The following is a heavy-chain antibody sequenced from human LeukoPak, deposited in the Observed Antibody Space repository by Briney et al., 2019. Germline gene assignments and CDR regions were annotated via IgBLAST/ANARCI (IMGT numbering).Heavy chain of an antibody. CDR2: IYYSGST. Sequence: NPSETLSLTCTVSGGSISSYYWSWIRQPPGKGLEWIGYIYYSGSTNYNPSLKSRVTISVDTSKNQFSLKLSSVTAADTAVYYCARLFWSGYWSPNYYGMDVWGQGTTVTVSS. CDR1: GGSISSYY. D-gene: IGHD3-3*01. J-gene: IGHJ6*02. V-gene: IGHV4-59*08. CDR3: ARLFWSGYWSPNYYGMDV.